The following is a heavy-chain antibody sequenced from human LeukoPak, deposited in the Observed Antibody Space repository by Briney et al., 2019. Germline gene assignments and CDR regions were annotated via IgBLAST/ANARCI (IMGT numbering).Heavy chain of an antibody. Sequence: GSLRLSCAASGFTFSDYYMSWIRQPPGKGLEWIGEINHSGSTNYNPSLKSRVTISVDTSKNQFSLKLSSVTAADTAVYYCASRGYTYYGMDVWGQGTTVTVSS. V-gene: IGHV4-34*01. CDR2: INHSGST. J-gene: IGHJ6*02. D-gene: IGHD6-25*01. CDR3: ASRGYTYYGMDV. CDR1: GFTFSDYY.